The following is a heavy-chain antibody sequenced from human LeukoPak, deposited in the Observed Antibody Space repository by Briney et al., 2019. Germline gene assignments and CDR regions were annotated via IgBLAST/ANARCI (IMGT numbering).Heavy chain of an antibody. V-gene: IGHV3-43*01. Sequence: PGGSLRLSCAASGFTFDDDTMHWVRQAPGKGLEWVSVINWDGGSTYYADSVKGRFTISRDNSKNSLYLQMNSLRTEDTALYYCAKDSGGYDLDYWGQGTLVTVSS. CDR2: INWDGGST. CDR1: GFTFDDDT. CDR3: AKDSGGYDLDY. D-gene: IGHD5-12*01. J-gene: IGHJ4*02.